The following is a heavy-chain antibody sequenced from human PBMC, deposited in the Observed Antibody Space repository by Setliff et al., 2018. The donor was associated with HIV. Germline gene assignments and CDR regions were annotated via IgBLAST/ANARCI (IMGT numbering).Heavy chain of an antibody. CDR3: ARVEGATPDAFDI. V-gene: IGHV4-28*03. D-gene: IGHD1-26*01. J-gene: IGHJ3*02. CDR1: GDSISSTNW. Sequence: SETLSLTCTVSGDSISSTNWWGWIRQPPGKGLEWIGSIYYSGSTYYNPSPKSRVTISVDTSKNQFSLKLSSVTAADTAVYYCARVEGATPDAFDIWGQGTMVTVSS. CDR2: IYYSGST.